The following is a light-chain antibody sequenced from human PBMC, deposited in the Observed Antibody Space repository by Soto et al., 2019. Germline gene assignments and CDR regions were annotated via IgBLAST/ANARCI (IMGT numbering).Light chain of an antibody. V-gene: IGLV2-14*01. CDR3: ASYRTGDNYL. J-gene: IGLJ1*01. CDR2: EVT. Sequence: QSALTQPASVSGSPGQSITISCTGTSSDIGGYNYVSWFQKYPGKAPKLILYEVTKRPSGVSYRFSGSRSGNTASLTISGLQAEDEGDYYCASYRTGDNYLFGTGTKLTVL. CDR1: SSDIGGYNY.